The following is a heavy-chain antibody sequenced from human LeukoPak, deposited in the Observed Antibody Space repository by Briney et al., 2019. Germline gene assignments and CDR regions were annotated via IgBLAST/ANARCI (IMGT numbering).Heavy chain of an antibody. CDR2: INHSGST. CDR3: ARPRGWSRHFYFDY. J-gene: IGHJ4*02. Sequence: PSETLSLTCAVYGGSFSGYYWSWIRQPPGKGLEWIGEINHSGSTNYNPSLKSRVTISVDTSKNQFSLKLSSVTAADTAVYYCARPRGWSRHFYFDYWGQGTLVTVSS. CDR1: GGSFSGYY. D-gene: IGHD2-15*01. V-gene: IGHV4-34*01.